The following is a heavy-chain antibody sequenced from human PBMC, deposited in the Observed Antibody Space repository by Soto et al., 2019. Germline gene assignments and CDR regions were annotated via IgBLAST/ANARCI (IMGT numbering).Heavy chain of an antibody. D-gene: IGHD3-16*01. V-gene: IGHV3-7*04. J-gene: IGHJ5*02. Sequence: EVQLVESGGGLVQPGGSLRLTCAASGFTHSGYWMSWVRQAPGKGLEWVANINKDGSDKRYVDSMKGRFTISRDNAKNLLYLQMNSLRAEDRAGYYCARGGGNFDPWGQGTLVTVSS. CDR3: ARGGGNFDP. CDR2: INKDGSDK. CDR1: GFTHSGYW.